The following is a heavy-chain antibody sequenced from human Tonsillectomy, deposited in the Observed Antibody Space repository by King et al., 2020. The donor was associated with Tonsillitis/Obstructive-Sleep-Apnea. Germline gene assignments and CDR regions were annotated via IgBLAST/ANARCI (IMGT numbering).Heavy chain of an antibody. CDR3: ARDGKNNISPRFADS. J-gene: IGHJ4*02. CDR1: GFTFSPYA. Sequence: VQLVESGGGLVKPGGSLRLSCAASGFTFSPYAMNWVRQAPGKGLEWVSFISSSSSYIYYADSVKGRFTISRDNAKNSLSLQMNSLRGKDTAVYYCARDGKNNISPRFADSWGKGTLVTVSS. D-gene: IGHD1/OR15-1a*01. CDR2: ISSSSSYI. V-gene: IGHV3-21*01.